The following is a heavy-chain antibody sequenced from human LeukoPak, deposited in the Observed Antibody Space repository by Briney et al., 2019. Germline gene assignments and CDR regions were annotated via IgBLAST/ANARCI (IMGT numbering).Heavy chain of an antibody. CDR3: AREPAFGDLDY. CDR2: ISSNGGNT. V-gene: IGHV3-64*01. D-gene: IGHD4-17*01. Sequence: GSLRLSCAASGFTFSSYTMHWVRQAPGEGLEYVSAISSNGGNTYHTNSVKGRFTISRDNSKNTLYLQMGSLRVEDMAVYYCAREPAFGDLDYWGQGTLVTVSS. CDR1: GFTFSSYT. J-gene: IGHJ4*02.